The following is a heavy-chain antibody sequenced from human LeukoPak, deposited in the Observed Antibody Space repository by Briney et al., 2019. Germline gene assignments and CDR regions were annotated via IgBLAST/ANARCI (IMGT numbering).Heavy chain of an antibody. Sequence: GGSLRLSCAASGFTFSSYSMNWVRQAPGKGLEWVSSISSSSSYIYYADSVKGRFTISRDNAKNSLYLQMNSLRAEDTAVYYCARERGIAYGSGSYEGEWFDYWGQGTLVTVSS. CDR1: GFTFSSYS. D-gene: IGHD3-10*01. CDR2: ISSSSSYI. J-gene: IGHJ4*02. CDR3: ARERGIAYGSGSYEGEWFDY. V-gene: IGHV3-21*01.